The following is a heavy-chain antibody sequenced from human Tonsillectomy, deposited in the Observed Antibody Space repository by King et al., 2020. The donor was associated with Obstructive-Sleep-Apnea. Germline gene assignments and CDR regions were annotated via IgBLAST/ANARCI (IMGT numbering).Heavy chain of an antibody. CDR3: AKFPRVVVVTATYWYFDL. CDR2: ISGSGGST. J-gene: IGHJ2*01. Sequence: VQLVESGGGLVQPGGSLRLSCAASGFTFSSYAMSWVRQAPGKGLEWVSAISGSGGSTYYADSVKGRFTISRDNSKNTLYLQMNSLRAEDTAVYYCAKFPRVVVVTATYWYFDLWGRGTLVTVSS. D-gene: IGHD2-21*02. V-gene: IGHV3-23*04. CDR1: GFTFSSYA.